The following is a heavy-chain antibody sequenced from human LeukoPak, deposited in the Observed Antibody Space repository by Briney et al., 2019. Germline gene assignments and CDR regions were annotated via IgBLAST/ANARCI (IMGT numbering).Heavy chain of an antibody. Sequence: GGSLRLSCAASGFTFSSYAMSWVRQAPGKGLEWVSAISGSGGTTYYADSVKGRFTISRDNSKNTLYLQMNSLRAEDTAVYYCAKDGYSSSWYVRGLYYYYYYMDVWGTGTTVTVSS. J-gene: IGHJ6*03. V-gene: IGHV3-23*01. CDR1: GFTFSSYA. CDR3: AKDGYSSSWYVRGLYYYYYYMDV. CDR2: ISGSGGTT. D-gene: IGHD6-13*01.